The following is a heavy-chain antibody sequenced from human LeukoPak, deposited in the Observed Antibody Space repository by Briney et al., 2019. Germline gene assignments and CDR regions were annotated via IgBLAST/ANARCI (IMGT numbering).Heavy chain of an antibody. J-gene: IGHJ4*02. Sequence: KPGGSLRLSCAASGFAFSDCYMTWIRQAPGKGLEYISYIGGSGGDITYADSMRGRFTVSRDNAKNSLYLQMNSLRVEDTAVYYCARYARELDYWGQGSLVTVSS. V-gene: IGHV3-11*01. CDR1: GFAFSDCY. D-gene: IGHD2-2*01. CDR3: ARYARELDY. CDR2: IGGSGGDI.